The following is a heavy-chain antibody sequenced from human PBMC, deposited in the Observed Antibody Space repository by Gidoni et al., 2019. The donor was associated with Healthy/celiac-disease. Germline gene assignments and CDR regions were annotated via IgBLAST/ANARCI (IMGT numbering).Heavy chain of an antibody. CDR2: IYDCWSN. D-gene: IGHD3-3*01. Sequence: QLQLQESGPGLVKPSETLSLTCTVSGCSISSISYYWGWIHQPPGKGLEWIGSIYDCWSNYYTTSLKSRVTISVDTSKNQFSLKLRSVTAADTAVYYCARQSDFWSGYSVNFDYWGQGTLVTVSS. CDR1: GCSISSISYY. J-gene: IGHJ4*02. CDR3: ARQSDFWSGYSVNFDY. V-gene: IGHV4-39*01.